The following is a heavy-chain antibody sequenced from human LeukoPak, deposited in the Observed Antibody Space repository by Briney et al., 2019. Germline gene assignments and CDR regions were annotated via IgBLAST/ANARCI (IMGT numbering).Heavy chain of an antibody. CDR2: SYYSGGT. D-gene: IGHD6-13*01. CDR1: GGSLNNYY. V-gene: IGHV4-59*08. CDR3: ARLIAAVTGWFDP. J-gene: IGHJ5*02. Sequence: SETLSLTCTVSGGSLNNYYWGWIRQAAGRGLEWIAYSYYSGGTNYNSSLKSRVTISVDTSKNQFSLKVSSVTAADTAVYYCARLIAAVTGWFDPWGQGTLVTVSS.